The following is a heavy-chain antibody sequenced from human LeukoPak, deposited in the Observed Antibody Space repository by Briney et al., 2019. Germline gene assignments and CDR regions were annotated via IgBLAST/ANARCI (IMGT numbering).Heavy chain of an antibody. Sequence: WETLSLTCTVSGGSISSYYWSWIRQPAGKGLEWIGRIYPSGSTHYNPSLMSRVTMSVDTSKDQFSLKLSSVTAADTAVYYCARGAFLSSGYKAIRPWFDYWGQGTLVTVSS. V-gene: IGHV4-4*07. J-gene: IGHJ4*02. CDR2: IYPSGST. CDR1: GGSISSYY. CDR3: ARGAFLSSGYKAIRPWFDY. D-gene: IGHD6-19*01.